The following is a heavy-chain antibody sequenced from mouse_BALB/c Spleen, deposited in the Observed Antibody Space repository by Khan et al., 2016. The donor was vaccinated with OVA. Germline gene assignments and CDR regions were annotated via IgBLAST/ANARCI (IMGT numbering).Heavy chain of an antibody. Sequence: QVQLQQSGAELARPGASVKMSCKASGYTFTSYTIHWIKKRPGQGLEWIGYINPSNGYTNYNQKFKDKATLTKEQSSTTAYLQLSCLTSDASAVFNWLRNGGFHRNDGWFAYWGQGTLVTVSA. CDR2: INPSNGYT. V-gene: IGHV1-4*01. D-gene: IGHD2-14*01. J-gene: IGHJ3*01. CDR3: LRNGGFHRNDGWFAY. CDR1: GYTFTSYT.